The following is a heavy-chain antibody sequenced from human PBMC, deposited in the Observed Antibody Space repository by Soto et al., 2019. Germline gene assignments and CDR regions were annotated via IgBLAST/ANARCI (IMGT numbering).Heavy chain of an antibody. Sequence: PGGSLRLSCAASGFTFSSYGMHWVRQAPGKGLEWVAVISYDGSNKYYADSVKGRFTISRDNSKNTLYLQMNSLRAEDTAVYYCAKDLNYMDVWGKGTTVTVS. V-gene: IGHV3-30*18. CDR3: AKDLNYMDV. J-gene: IGHJ6*03. CDR2: ISYDGSNK. CDR1: GFTFSSYG.